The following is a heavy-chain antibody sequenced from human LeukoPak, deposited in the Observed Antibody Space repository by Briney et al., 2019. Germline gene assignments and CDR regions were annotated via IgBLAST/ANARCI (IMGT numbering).Heavy chain of an antibody. CDR2: IYYSGST. D-gene: IGHD2-15*01. CDR3: ARGPQVVGDFDY. CDR1: GGSISSGGYY. Sequence: SQTLSLTCTVSGGSISSGGYYWSWIRQHPGKGLEWIGYIYYSGSTYYNPSLKSRATISVDTSKNQFSLKLSSVTAADTAVYYCARGPQVVGDFDYWGQGTLVTVSS. J-gene: IGHJ4*02. V-gene: IGHV4-31*03.